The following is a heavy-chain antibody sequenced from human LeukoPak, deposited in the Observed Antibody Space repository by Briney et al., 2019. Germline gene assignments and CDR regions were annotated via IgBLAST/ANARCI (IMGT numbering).Heavy chain of an antibody. V-gene: IGHV4-59*08. D-gene: IGHD3-22*01. CDR1: GGSISSYY. CDR3: ARHYYYVSSGLFHY. Sequence: PSETLSLTCTVSGGSISSYYWRWIRQPPGKGLEWIGYIYFSGSTNSNPSLKSRVTISVDTSKNQFSLKLSSVTAADTAVYYCARHYYYVSSGLFHYWGQGTLVTVSS. CDR2: IYFSGST. J-gene: IGHJ4*02.